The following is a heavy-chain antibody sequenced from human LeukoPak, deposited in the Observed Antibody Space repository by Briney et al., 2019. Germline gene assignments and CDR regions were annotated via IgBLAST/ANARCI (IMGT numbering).Heavy chain of an antibody. J-gene: IGHJ4*02. Sequence: SETLSLTCTVSGGSISSYYWSWIRQPPGKGLEWIGYIYYSGSTYYNPSLKSRVTISVDTSKNQFSLKLSSVTAADTAVYYCARGRSGYDFWSGYYSFPNYFDYWGQGTLVTVSS. CDR1: GGSISSYY. CDR3: ARGRSGYDFWSGYYSFPNYFDY. D-gene: IGHD3-3*01. V-gene: IGHV4-59*08. CDR2: IYYSGST.